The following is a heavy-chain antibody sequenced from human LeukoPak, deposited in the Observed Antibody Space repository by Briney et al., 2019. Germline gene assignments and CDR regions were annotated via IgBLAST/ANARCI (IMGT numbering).Heavy chain of an antibody. V-gene: IGHV3-23*01. D-gene: IGHD1-26*01. CDR1: GFTFSSYD. CDR3: AKDGWEIRLATGN. Sequence: GGSLRLSCAASGFTFSSYDMSWVRQAPGEGLEWVSGISGGGYTFYSDSVRGRFTISRDNSKNTLYLDMTGLRAEDTAVYFCAKDGWEIRLATGNWGQGTLVTVSS. J-gene: IGHJ4*02. CDR2: ISGGGYT.